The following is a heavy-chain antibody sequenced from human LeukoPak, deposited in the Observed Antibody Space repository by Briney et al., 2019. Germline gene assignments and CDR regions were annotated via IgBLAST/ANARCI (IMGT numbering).Heavy chain of an antibody. Sequence: GASVTVSFMASGYTFSTYVISWVRQAPGQGREWMGCISTYNGDTNYSQKLQGRVTITTDTSRSTAYMELRSLRSDDTAVYYCSGLGTYYYGSGSYSPGYFYYMDVWGKGTTVTVSS. J-gene: IGHJ6*03. D-gene: IGHD3-10*01. CDR1: GYTFSTYV. CDR3: SGLGTYYYGSGSYSPGYFYYMDV. CDR2: ISTYNGDT. V-gene: IGHV1-18*01.